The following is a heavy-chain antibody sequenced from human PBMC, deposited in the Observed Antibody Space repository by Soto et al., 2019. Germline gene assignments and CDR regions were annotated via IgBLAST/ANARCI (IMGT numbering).Heavy chain of an antibody. CDR2: TYYRSKWNS. V-gene: IGHV6-1*01. CDR3: VGGPFPAFDC. Sequence: QVQLHQSGPGLVKPSQTLSLTCAISGDSVSRTSVAWNWIRQSPSRGLEWLGRTYYRSKWNSDYAVFVGGRKPITPNTPKGSFPLRLILVPPENTACYYGVGGPFPAFDCWGKGPL. J-gene: IGHJ4*02. D-gene: IGHD2-15*01. CDR1: GDSVSRTSVA.